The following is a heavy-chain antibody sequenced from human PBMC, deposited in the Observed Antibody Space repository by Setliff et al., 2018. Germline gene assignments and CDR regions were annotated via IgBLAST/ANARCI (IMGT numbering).Heavy chain of an antibody. J-gene: IGHJ4*02. D-gene: IGHD2-8*01. CDR2: ISSYTGKT. V-gene: IGHV1-18*01. Sequence: ASVKVSCKTSGYTFNDYGITWVRRVPGQGLEWMGWISSYTGKTYYAEKLQGRVTLTTDTSTSTAYLDLRSLESDDTAVYYCSRLVRFCTKTACQRLSGGEFWGQGTLVTVSS. CDR1: GYTFNDYG. CDR3: SRLVRFCTKTACQRLSGGEF.